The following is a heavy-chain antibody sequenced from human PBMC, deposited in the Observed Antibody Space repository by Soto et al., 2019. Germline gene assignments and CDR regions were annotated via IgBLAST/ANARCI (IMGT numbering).Heavy chain of an antibody. CDR2: TYYRSKWYN. D-gene: IGHD6-19*01. Sequence: SQTLSLTCAISGDSVSSNSAAWNWIRQSPSGGLEWLGRTYYRSKWYNDYAVSVKSRITINPDTSKNQFSLQLNSVTPEDTAVYYCARWIAVAGSDAFDIWGQGTMVTVSS. V-gene: IGHV6-1*01. CDR1: GDSVSSNSAA. CDR3: ARWIAVAGSDAFDI. J-gene: IGHJ3*02.